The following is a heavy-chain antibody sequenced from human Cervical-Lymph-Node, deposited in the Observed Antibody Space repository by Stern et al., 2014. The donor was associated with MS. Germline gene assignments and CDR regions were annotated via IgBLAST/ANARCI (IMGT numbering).Heavy chain of an antibody. V-gene: IGHV4-4*02. J-gene: IGHJ4*02. CDR1: GDSVSGRTW. CDR2: IHHSGST. D-gene: IGHD3/OR15-3a*01. Sequence: QVQLQESGPGLVKPSGTLSLTCTVSGDSVSGRTWWTWVRQSPGKGLEWIGRIHHSGSTDYNPSLKSRVTMSLDTSKNHLSLILESVTAADTAMYFCARWRGTGLFDYWGQGTLVTVSS. CDR3: ARWRGTGLFDY.